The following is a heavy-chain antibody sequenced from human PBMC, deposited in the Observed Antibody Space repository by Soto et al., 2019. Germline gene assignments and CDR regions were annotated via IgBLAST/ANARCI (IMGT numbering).Heavy chain of an antibody. Sequence: GGSLRLSCAASGFRFDDYNIHWVRQAPGKGLEWVSLITWNGGNTYYADSVKGRFTISRDGTTGSVSLQMTSLKREDTGLYYCARETLSFGSALDVWGQGTMVTVS. CDR1: GFRFDDYN. CDR3: ARETLSFGSALDV. CDR2: ITWNGGNT. V-gene: IGHV3-43*01. J-gene: IGHJ6*02. D-gene: IGHD3-3*01.